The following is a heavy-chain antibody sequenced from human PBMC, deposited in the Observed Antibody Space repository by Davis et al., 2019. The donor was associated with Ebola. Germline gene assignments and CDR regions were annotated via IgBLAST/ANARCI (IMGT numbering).Heavy chain of an antibody. V-gene: IGHV5-51*01. J-gene: IGHJ3*01. Sequence: GGSLRLSCKDSGNSFASHWIGWVRQMPGKGLEWMGIIYTGDSDTRYSPSFRGQVTISADKSTRTAYLQWGRLKASDTAMYYCASLRRTITGMDDGFDVWGQGTMVTVSS. CDR2: IYTGDSDT. CDR1: GNSFASHW. CDR3: ASLRRTITGMDDGFDV. D-gene: IGHD1-20*01.